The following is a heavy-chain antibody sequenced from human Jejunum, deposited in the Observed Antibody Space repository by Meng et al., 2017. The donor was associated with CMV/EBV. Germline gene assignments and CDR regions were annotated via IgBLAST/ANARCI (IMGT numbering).Heavy chain of an antibody. CDR3: AKDRHGGNLGLLDY. Sequence: GKLVVCGGGRGKLGGPVGVCCIGSGFTVSRYNMNCVRPAPVKGLEWVSRIYSDGIIINYADFVKGRFTISRDNAKNTLYLQMNSLRAEDTAVYYCAKDRHGGNLGLLDYWGQGTLVTVSS. CDR2: IYSDGIII. D-gene: IGHD4-23*01. J-gene: IGHJ4*02. V-gene: IGHV3-74*01. CDR1: GFTVSRYN.